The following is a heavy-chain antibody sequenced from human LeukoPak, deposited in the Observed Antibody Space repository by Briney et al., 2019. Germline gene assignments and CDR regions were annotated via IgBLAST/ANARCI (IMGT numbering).Heavy chain of an antibody. D-gene: IGHD4/OR15-4a*01. CDR2: ISYDGSNK. CDR1: GFTFSSYA. J-gene: IGHJ4*02. V-gene: IGHV3-30-3*01. CDR3: AKDAKYVFFDY. Sequence: GGSLRLSCAASGFTFSSYALHWVRQAPGKGLEWVSVISYDGSNKYYADSVKGRLTVSRDNSKNTLYLQMNSLRAEDTAVYYCAKDAKYVFFDYWGQGTLVTVSS.